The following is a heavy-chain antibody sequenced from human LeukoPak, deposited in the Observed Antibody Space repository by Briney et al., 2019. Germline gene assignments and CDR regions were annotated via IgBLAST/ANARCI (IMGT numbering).Heavy chain of an antibody. Sequence: GGSLRLSCAASGFTFSSYWMNWVRQAPGRGLVWVSRIASDGSSTTYADSVKGRFSISRDNAKNTLYLQMNSLRVEDTAVYYCARIPGGYYYAMDVWGQGTTVTVSS. J-gene: IGHJ6*02. V-gene: IGHV3-74*01. CDR2: IASDGSST. CDR1: GFTFSSYW. D-gene: IGHD3-16*01. CDR3: ARIPGGYYYAMDV.